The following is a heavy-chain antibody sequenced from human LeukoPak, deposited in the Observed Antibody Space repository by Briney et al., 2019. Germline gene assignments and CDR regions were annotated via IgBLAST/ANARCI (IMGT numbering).Heavy chain of an antibody. J-gene: IGHJ3*02. CDR3: AVDAFDI. CDR1: GFTFSSSA. Sequence: GGSLRLSCAASGFTFSSSAMSWVRQAPGKGLEWVSAVSGGADKTYYADSVKGRFTISRDNSKNTLHLQMNSLRAEDTAVYYCAVDAFDIWGQGTMVTVSS. CDR2: VSGGADKT. V-gene: IGHV3-23*01.